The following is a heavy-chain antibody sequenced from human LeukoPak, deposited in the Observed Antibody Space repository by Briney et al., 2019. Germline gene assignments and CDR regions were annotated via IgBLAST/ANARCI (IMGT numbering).Heavy chain of an antibody. CDR1: GGSISSGGYY. D-gene: IGHD2-21*01. Sequence: SQTLSLTCTVSGGSISSGGYYWSWIRQPPGKGRGGIGYIYHSGSTYYNPSLKSRVTISVDRSKNQFSLKLSSVTAADTAVYYCARDWVIGDWHWFDPWGQGTLVTVSS. CDR2: IYHSGST. J-gene: IGHJ5*02. V-gene: IGHV4-30-2*01. CDR3: ARDWVIGDWHWFDP.